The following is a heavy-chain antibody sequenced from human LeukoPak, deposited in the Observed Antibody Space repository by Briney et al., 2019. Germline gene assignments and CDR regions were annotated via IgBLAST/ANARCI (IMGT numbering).Heavy chain of an antibody. D-gene: IGHD3-3*01. J-gene: IGHJ6*02. Sequence: ASVKVSCKASGYTFTSYGISWVRQAPGQGLEWMGWISAYNGNTNYAQKFQGRVTMTRNTSISTAYMELSSLRSEDTAVYYCARGVLRFLEWLSVYYYYGMDVWGQGTTVTVSS. V-gene: IGHV1-18*01. CDR3: ARGVLRFLEWLSVYYYYGMDV. CDR1: GYTFTSYG. CDR2: ISAYNGNT.